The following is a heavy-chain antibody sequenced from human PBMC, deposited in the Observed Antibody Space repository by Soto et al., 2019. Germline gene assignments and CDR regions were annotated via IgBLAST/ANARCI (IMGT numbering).Heavy chain of an antibody. CDR3: ANEYYYDSSGYWLPADY. V-gene: IGHV3-23*01. CDR2: ISGSGGST. CDR1: GFTFSSYA. Sequence: GGSLRLSCAASGFTFSSYAMSWVRQAPGKGLEWVSAISGSGGSTYYADSVKGRFTISRDNSKNTLYLQMNSLRAEDTAVYYCANEYYYDSSGYWLPADYWGQGTLVTVSS. J-gene: IGHJ4*02. D-gene: IGHD3-22*01.